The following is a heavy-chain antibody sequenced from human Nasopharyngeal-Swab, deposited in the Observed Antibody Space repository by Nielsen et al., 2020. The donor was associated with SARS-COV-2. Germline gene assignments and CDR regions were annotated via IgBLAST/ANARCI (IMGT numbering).Heavy chain of an antibody. CDR1: GFTFSSYA. J-gene: IGHJ6*02. V-gene: IGHV3-30*04. D-gene: IGHD3-16*01. CDR3: ARAFGGGYYHGMDV. Sequence: GESLKISCAASGFTFSSYAMHWVRQAPGKGLEWVAVISYDGSNKYYADSVKGRFTISRDNSKNTLYLQMNSLRAEDTAVYYCARAFGGGYYHGMDVWGQGTTVTVSS. CDR2: ISYDGSNK.